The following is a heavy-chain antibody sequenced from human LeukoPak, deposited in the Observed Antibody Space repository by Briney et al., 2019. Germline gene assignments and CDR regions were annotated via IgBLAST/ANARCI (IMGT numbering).Heavy chain of an antibody. Sequence: SQTLSLTCTVSGGSISSGDYYWSWLRQPPGKGLEWIAYIYFTGSTYYNPSLKSRVTISVNTSKNQFSLRLSSVTAADTAVYYCARDDGTATIDYWGQGTLVTVSS. CDR3: ARDDGTATIDY. CDR1: GGSISSGDYY. V-gene: IGHV4-30-4*01. J-gene: IGHJ4*02. CDR2: IYFTGST. D-gene: IGHD5-24*01.